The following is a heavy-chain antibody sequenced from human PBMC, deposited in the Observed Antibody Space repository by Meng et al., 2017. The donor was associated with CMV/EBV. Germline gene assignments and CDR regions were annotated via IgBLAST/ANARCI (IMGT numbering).Heavy chain of an antibody. CDR1: GFTFSSYA. CDR2: ISGSGGST. CDR3: ARRFLEGLDV. D-gene: IGHD3-3*01. J-gene: IGHJ6*02. V-gene: IGHV3-23*01. Sequence: GESLKISCAASGFTFSSYAMSWVRQAPGKGLEWVSAISGSGGSTYYADSVKGRFTISRDNSKNTLYLQMNSLRAEDTAVYYCARRFLEGLDVWGQGTTVTVSS.